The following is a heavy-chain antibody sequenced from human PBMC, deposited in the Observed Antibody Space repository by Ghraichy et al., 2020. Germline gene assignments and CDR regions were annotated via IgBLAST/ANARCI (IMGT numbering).Heavy chain of an antibody. CDR2: SYYLGST. D-gene: IGHD3-10*01. V-gene: IGHV4-39*01. CDR3: ARHPPVHASNYGSTFYDYRMDV. Sequence: SQTLSLTCTVSGGSINSANYYWAWVRQPPGKGLEWIGCSYYLGSTYSSRSLKSRATISVDTSKTQFSLRLTSMTAADAAVYYCARHPPVHASNYGSTFYDYRMDVWGQGTAVIVSS. CDR1: GGSINSANYY. J-gene: IGHJ6*02.